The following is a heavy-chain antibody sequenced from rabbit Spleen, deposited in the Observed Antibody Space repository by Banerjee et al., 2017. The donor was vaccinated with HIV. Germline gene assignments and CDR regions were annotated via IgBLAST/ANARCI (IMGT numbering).Heavy chain of an antibody. CDR1: GFSFSSSYY. Sequence: QEQLVESGGGLVQPEGSLTLTCTASGFSFSSSYYMTWVRQAPGKGLEWIGLTEPIFGVTYYANWVNGRFTISSHNAQNTLYLQLNSLTAADTATYFCVREAGYGGYGDANLWGQGTLVTVS. CDR2: LTEPIFGVT. J-gene: IGHJ4*01. CDR3: VREAGYGGYGDANL. V-gene: IGHV1S45*01. D-gene: IGHD6-1*01.